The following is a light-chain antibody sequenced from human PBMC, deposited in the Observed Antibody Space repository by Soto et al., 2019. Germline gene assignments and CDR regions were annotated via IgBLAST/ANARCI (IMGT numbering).Light chain of an antibody. CDR2: SNN. CDR3: ASWDDSLNGHVV. J-gene: IGLJ2*01. Sequence: QSVLPQPPSASGTPGQRVTLSCSVISSNIGSNTVNWYQQLPGTAPKLLIYSNNQRPSGVPDRFSGSKPGTSASLAISGLKSEDEADYYCASWDDSLNGHVVFGGGTKMNVL. CDR1: SSNIGSNT. V-gene: IGLV1-44*01.